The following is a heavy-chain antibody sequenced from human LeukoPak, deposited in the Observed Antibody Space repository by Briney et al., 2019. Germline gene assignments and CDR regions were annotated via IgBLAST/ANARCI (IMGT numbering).Heavy chain of an antibody. CDR2: IYYSGST. Sequence: SETLSLTCTVSGGSISSYYWSWIRQPPGKGLEWIGYIYYSGSTNYNPSLKSRVTISVDTSKNQFSLKLNSVTAADTAVYYCARDLGYCSGGSCYSLRAFDIWGQGTMVTVSS. D-gene: IGHD2-15*01. V-gene: IGHV4-59*01. CDR3: ARDLGYCSGGSCYSLRAFDI. J-gene: IGHJ3*02. CDR1: GGSISSYY.